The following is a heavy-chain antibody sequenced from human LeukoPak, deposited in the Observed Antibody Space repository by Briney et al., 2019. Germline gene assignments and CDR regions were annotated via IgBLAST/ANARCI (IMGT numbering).Heavy chain of an antibody. CDR2: ISGSGDST. Sequence: GGSLGLSCAASGFTFSNYVMRWVRQAPGKGLEWVSGISGSGDSTYYADSVKGRFTISRDNSKNTLYLQMNSLRAEDTAVYYCARRSGIAVAGAFDYWGQGTLVTVSS. V-gene: IGHV3-23*01. CDR1: GFTFSNYV. D-gene: IGHD6-19*01. CDR3: ARRSGIAVAGAFDY. J-gene: IGHJ4*02.